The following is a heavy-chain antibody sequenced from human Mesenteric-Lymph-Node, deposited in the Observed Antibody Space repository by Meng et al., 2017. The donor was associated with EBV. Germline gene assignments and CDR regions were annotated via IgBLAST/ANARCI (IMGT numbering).Heavy chain of an antibody. V-gene: IGHV4-34*12. Sequence: QVQLQQWGRGLFKPSGTLHPTCAVNGGSLSGAYWNWIRQPPGKGLEWIGEIIHGGSPSYNPSLKSRVTISIDTSKNQLSLMLSSVTAADTAVYYCARRPTGIDYWGQGTLVTVSS. CDR1: GGSLSGAY. CDR2: IIHGGSP. J-gene: IGHJ4*02. CDR3: ARRPTGIDY. D-gene: IGHD2-8*02.